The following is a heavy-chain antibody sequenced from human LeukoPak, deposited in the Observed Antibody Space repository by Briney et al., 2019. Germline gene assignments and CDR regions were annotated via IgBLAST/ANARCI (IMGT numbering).Heavy chain of an antibody. CDR2: IHHSGST. CDR1: GYSISSGYY. V-gene: IGHV4-38-2*02. D-gene: IGHD2-15*01. CDR3: AGSDCSGGSCPTTNAFDV. J-gene: IGHJ3*01. Sequence: SETLSLTCTVSGYSISSGYYWGWIRQPPGKGLEWIGSIHHSGSTYYNPSLKSRVTISVDTSKNQFSLKLSSVTAADTAVYYCAGSDCSGGSCPTTNAFDVWGQGTMVTVSS.